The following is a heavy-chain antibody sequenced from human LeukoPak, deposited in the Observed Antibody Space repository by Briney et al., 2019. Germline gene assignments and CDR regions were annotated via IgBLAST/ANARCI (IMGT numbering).Heavy chain of an antibody. J-gene: IGHJ6*02. CDR1: GFTFSSYA. Sequence: PGGSLRLTCAASGFTFSSYAMSWVRQAPGKGLEWVSAISGSGGSTYYADSVKGRFTISRDNSKNTLYLQMNSLRAEDTATYYCAKDLMGQWLSPYYYGMDVWGQGTTVTVSS. CDR2: ISGSGGST. V-gene: IGHV3-23*01. D-gene: IGHD6-19*01. CDR3: AKDLMGQWLSPYYYGMDV.